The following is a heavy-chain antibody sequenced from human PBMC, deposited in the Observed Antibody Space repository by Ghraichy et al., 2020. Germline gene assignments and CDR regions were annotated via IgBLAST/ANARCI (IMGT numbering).Heavy chain of an antibody. CDR1: GFTFSSYS. CDR3: ARDPGAYSYGVDY. J-gene: IGHJ4*02. V-gene: IGHV3-21*01. D-gene: IGHD5-18*01. Sequence: GGSLRLSCAASGFTFSSYSMNWVRQAPGKGLEWVSSISSSSSYIYYAESVKGRFTISRDNAKNSLYLQMNSLRAEDTAVYYCARDPGAYSYGVDYWGQGTLVTVSS. CDR2: ISSSSSYI.